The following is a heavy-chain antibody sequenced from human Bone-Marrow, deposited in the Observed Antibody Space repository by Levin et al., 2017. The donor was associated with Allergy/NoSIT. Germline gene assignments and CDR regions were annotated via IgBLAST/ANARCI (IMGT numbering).Heavy chain of an antibody. Sequence: LSLPCAASGFTFRNYWMSWVRQAPGKGLEWVADIKEDGSDEYYVDSVKGRFTISRDNSKKSLYLEMNYLRDEDTAVYYCAREGMTSGKGAAFDYWGQGTLVTVSS. V-gene: IGHV3-7*01. J-gene: IGHJ4*02. D-gene: IGHD1-26*01. CDR3: AREGMTSGKGAAFDY. CDR2: IKEDGSDE. CDR1: GFTFRNYW.